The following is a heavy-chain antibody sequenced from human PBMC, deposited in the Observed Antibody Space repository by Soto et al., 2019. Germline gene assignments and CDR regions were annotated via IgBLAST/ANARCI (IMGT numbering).Heavy chain of an antibody. D-gene: IGHD1-26*01. J-gene: IGHJ5*01. V-gene: IGHV1-18*01. CDR3: ARDPVGGNCFDS. Sequence: ASVKVSCKASGYTFTSYGISWVRQAPGQGLEWMGWINPYNGNTNYAQKLQGRVTMTTDTSTSTAYMELRSLRSDDTAAYYCARDPVGGNCFDSWGQGTLVTVSS. CDR2: INPYNGNT. CDR1: GYTFTSYG.